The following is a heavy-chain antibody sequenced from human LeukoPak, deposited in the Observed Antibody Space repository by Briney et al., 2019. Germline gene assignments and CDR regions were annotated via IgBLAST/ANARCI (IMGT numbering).Heavy chain of an antibody. J-gene: IGHJ4*02. CDR3: ARARESIFGVVPFDY. CDR2: ICYSGST. D-gene: IGHD3-3*01. V-gene: IGHV4-59*01. Sequence: SETLSLTCTVSGGSISSYYWSWIRQPPGRGLEWIGYICYSGSTNYNPSLKSRVTISVDTSKNQFSLKLSSVTAADTAVYYCARARESIFGVVPFDYWGQGTLVTVSS. CDR1: GGSISSYY.